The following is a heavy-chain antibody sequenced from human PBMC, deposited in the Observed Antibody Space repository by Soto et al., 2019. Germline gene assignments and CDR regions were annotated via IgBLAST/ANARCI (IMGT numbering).Heavy chain of an antibody. V-gene: IGHV3-30*03. Sequence: QVQLVESGGGVVQPWRSLRLACAASEFTFRSYGMHWVRQAPGKGLEWGALMSYDGSKKYYADSVKGRFTISRDKSKNTLYLQMNSLRAEDTAVYYCAIGGGGSYLYFDFWGQGTLVTVSS. D-gene: IGHD1-26*01. CDR1: EFTFRSYG. CDR3: AIGGGGSYLYFDF. J-gene: IGHJ4*02. CDR2: MSYDGSKK.